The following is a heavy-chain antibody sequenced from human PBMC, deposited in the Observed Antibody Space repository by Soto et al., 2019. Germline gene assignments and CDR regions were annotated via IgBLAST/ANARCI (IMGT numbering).Heavy chain of an antibody. CDR2: INHSGST. Sequence: SEILSLTCAVYGGSFSGYYWSWIRQPPGKGLEWIGEINHSGSTNYNPSLKSRVTISVDTSKNQFSLKLSSVTAADTAVYYCARGSPSEGFGEQMIGWFDPWGQGTLVTVSS. CDR3: ARGSPSEGFGEQMIGWFDP. D-gene: IGHD3-10*01. J-gene: IGHJ5*02. V-gene: IGHV4-34*01. CDR1: GGSFSGYY.